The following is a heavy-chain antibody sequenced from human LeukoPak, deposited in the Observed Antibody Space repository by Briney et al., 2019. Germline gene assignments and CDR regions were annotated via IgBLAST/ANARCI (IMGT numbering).Heavy chain of an antibody. CDR3: ARECSGGSCYYNPDLDY. D-gene: IGHD2-15*01. Sequence: PGGSLRLSCAASGFTFSSYWMSWVRQVPGKGLEWVANIKQDGSEKYYVDSVKGRFTISRDNAKNSLYLQMNSLRAEDMAVYYCARECSGGSCYYNPDLDYWGQGTLVTVSS. V-gene: IGHV3-7*01. CDR1: GFTFSSYW. J-gene: IGHJ4*02. CDR2: IKQDGSEK.